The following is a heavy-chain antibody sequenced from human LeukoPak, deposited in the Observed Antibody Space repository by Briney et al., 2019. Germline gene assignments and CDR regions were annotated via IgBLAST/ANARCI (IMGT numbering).Heavy chain of an antibody. J-gene: IGHJ4*02. CDR2: INRNSGGT. CDR3: AREYYDILTGYSFDY. CDR1: GYTFTGYY. V-gene: IGHV1-2*02. Sequence: ASVKVSCKASGYTFTGYYMHWVRQAPGQGLEWMGWINRNSGGTNYAQKFQGRVTMTRDTSISTAYMDLSRLRSDDTAVYYCAREYYDILTGYSFDYWGQGTLVTVSS. D-gene: IGHD3-9*01.